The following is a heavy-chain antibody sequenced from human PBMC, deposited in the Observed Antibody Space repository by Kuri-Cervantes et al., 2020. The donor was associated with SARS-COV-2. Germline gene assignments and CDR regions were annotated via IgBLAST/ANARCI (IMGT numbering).Heavy chain of an antibody. V-gene: IGHV3-21*01. D-gene: IGHD2-2*01. CDR2: ISSSGSYI. J-gene: IGHJ3*01. Sequence: GESLKISCAASGFTFSGSAMHWVRQASGKGLEWVSSISSSGSYIYYADSVKGRFTISRDNAKNSLYLQMNSLRAEDTAVYYCARDHCSSTSCYLWGQGTMVTVSS. CDR1: GFTFSGSA. CDR3: ARDHCSSTSCYL.